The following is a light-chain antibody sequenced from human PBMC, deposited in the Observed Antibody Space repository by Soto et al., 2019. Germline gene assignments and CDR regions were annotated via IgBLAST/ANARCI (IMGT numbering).Light chain of an antibody. V-gene: IGKV3-15*01. J-gene: IGKJ1*01. Sequence: EIVMTQSPATLSVSPGERATLSCRASQSVDSKLVWYQQKPGQGPRLLIYGASSRATGIPARFSGSGSGTEFTLTFSSLQSEDFAVYYCQSSSTWLCTFRHGTKVEI. CDR1: QSVDSK. CDR2: GAS. CDR3: QSSSTWLCT.